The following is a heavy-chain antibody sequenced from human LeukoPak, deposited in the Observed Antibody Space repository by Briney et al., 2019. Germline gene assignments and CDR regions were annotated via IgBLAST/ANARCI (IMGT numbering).Heavy chain of an antibody. CDR1: GFTFSSSW. D-gene: IGHD2-15*01. V-gene: IGHV3-7*01. Sequence: SGGSLRLSCAASGFTFSSSWMTWVRQAPGKGLEWVANIKQDGSEKYYVDSVKGRFTVSRDNTKNSMYLQMNSLRVDDTAVYYCARPGLYCSGGTCYPFESWGQGTLVTVSS. CDR2: IKQDGSEK. CDR3: ARPGLYCSGGTCYPFES. J-gene: IGHJ4*02.